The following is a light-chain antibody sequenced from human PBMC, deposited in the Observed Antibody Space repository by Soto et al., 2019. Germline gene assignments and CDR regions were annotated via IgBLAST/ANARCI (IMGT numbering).Light chain of an antibody. CDR2: EVS. CDR3: SSSGGRYNYV. J-gene: IGLJ1*01. V-gene: IGLV2-8*01. Sequence: QSSLTQPPSAAGSPGQSVTISCTGTSTDGGGFNYVSWYQQYPCKSPKLMIYEVSKRPSGVPDRFSGSKPGNTASLTVSGRQAEDEADYSCSSSGGRYNYVLGTGTRSP. CDR1: STDGGGFNY.